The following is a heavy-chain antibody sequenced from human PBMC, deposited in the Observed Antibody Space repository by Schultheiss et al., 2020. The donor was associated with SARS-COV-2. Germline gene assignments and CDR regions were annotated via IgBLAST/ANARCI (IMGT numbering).Heavy chain of an antibody. CDR2: ISYDGSNK. V-gene: IGHV3-30*18. D-gene: IGHD3-9*01. J-gene: IGHJ6*02. Sequence: GESLKISCAASGFTFNTYGMHWVRQAPGKGLEWVTVISYDGSNKYYADSVKGRFTISRDNSKNTLFLQMNSLRVEDTAVYYCAKDQNILTGYYAYYYYYGVDVWGQGTTVTVSS. CDR3: AKDQNILTGYYAYYYYYGVDV. CDR1: GFTFNTYG.